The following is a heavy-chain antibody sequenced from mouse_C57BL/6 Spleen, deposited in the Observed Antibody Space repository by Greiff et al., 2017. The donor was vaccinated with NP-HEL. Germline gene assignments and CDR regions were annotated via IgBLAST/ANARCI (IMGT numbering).Heavy chain of an antibody. CDR2: IDPSDSYT. J-gene: IGHJ2*01. CDR1: GYTFTSYW. D-gene: IGHD5-1*01. V-gene: IGHV1-50*01. Sequence: QVQLQQPGAELVKPGASVKLSCKASGYTFTSYWMQWVKQRPGQGLEWIGEIDPSDSYTNYNQKFKGKATLTVDTSSSTAYMQLSSLTSEDSAVYYCARKSNYLDYWGQGTTLTVSS. CDR3: ARKSNYLDY.